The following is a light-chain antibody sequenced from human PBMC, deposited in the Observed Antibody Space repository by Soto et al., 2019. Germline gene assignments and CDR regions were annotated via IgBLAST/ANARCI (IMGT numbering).Light chain of an antibody. CDR3: QQYGSSPWT. V-gene: IGKV3-20*01. Sequence: EIVMTQSPATLSVSPGERATLSCRASQSVSRNLARYQQKPGQAPRLLIYGASSRATGIPDRFSGSGSGTDFTLTISRLEPEDFAVYYCQQYGSSPWTFGQGTKVDIK. CDR1: QSVSRN. J-gene: IGKJ1*01. CDR2: GAS.